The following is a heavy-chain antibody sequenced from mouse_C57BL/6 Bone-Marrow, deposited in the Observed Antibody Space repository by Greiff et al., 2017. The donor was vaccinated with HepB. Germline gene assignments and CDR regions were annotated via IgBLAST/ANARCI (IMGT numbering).Heavy chain of an antibody. Sequence: EVMLVESGGDLVKPGGSLKLSCAASGFTFSSYGMSWVRQTPDKRLEWVATISSGGSYTYYPDSVKGRFTISRDTAKNTLYLQMSSLKSEDTAMYYCARRYGNPFAYWGQGTLVTVSA. J-gene: IGHJ3*01. CDR2: ISSGGSYT. CDR1: GFTFSSYG. V-gene: IGHV5-6*02. CDR3: ARRYGNPFAY. D-gene: IGHD2-10*02.